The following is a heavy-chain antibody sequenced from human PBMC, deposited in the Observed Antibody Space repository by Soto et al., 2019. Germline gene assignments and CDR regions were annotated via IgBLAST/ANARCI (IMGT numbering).Heavy chain of an antibody. CDR2: ISSSSSTI. CDR1: GFTFSSYS. D-gene: IGHD2-21*02. V-gene: IGHV3-48*01. CDR3: ARRSYCDGDCTRRPYDYYGMDV. J-gene: IGHJ6*02. Sequence: GGSLRLSCAASGFTFSSYSMNWVRQAPGRGLEWVSYISSSSSTIYYADSVKGRFTISRDNAKNSLYLQMNSLRAEDTAVYYCARRSYCDGDCTRRPYDYYGMDVWGQGTTVTVSS.